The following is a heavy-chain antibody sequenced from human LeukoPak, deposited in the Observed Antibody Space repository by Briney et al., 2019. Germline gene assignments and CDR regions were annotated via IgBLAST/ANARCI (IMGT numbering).Heavy chain of an antibody. D-gene: IGHD3-10*01. Sequence: QPGGSLRLSCAASGFSFSRYSMNWVRQAPGKGLEWVSYIGSITDGITHYAESVKGRFTISRDNAKNSLYLQMNSLRAEDTAVYYCAIPPLSGTGSSRPLAGVDAWGQGTTVTVSS. CDR1: GFSFSRYS. J-gene: IGHJ6*02. CDR3: AIPPLSGTGSSRPLAGVDA. V-gene: IGHV3-48*04. CDR2: IGSITDGIT.